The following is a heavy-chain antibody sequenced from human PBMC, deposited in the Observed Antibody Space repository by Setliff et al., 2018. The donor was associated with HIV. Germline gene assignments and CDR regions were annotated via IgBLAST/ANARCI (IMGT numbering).Heavy chain of an antibody. Sequence: SETLSLTCTVSGGSISSSSYYWGWIRQPPGKGLEWIGSIYHSGSTSYNPSLSSRLTISVDTSKNQVSLKLSPVTAADTAVYYCARANFWSGYYGYWGQGTLVTVSS. CDR3: ARANFWSGYYGY. CDR1: GGSISSSSYY. J-gene: IGHJ4*02. CDR2: IYHSGST. D-gene: IGHD3-3*01. V-gene: IGHV4-39*07.